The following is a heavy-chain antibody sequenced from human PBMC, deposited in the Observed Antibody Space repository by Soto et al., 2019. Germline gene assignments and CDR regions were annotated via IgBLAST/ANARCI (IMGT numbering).Heavy chain of an antibody. CDR3: ARGLAEEAGYWQLVSWYFDY. D-gene: IGHD6-13*01. CDR1: GGSISSYY. Sequence: SETLSLTCTVSGGSISSYYWSWIRQPPGKGLEWIGYIYYSGSTNYNPSLKSRVTISVDTSKNQFSLKLGSVTAADTAVYYCARGLAEEAGYWQLVSWYFDYWGQGTLVTVSS. CDR2: IYYSGST. V-gene: IGHV4-59*01. J-gene: IGHJ4*02.